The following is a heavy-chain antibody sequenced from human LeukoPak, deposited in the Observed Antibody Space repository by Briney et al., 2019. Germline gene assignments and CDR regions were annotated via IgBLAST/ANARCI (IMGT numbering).Heavy chain of an antibody. CDR1: GFTFDENG. J-gene: IGHJ4*02. Sequence: AGGSLRLSCAASGFTFDENGMSWVRHAPGKGLEWVYGINRNGGSTTYAESVKGRFTISRANANKYLYREMNSLRAEDTYLYYCARGNFYYGFDYWGQGTLVTVS. V-gene: IGHV3-20*04. CDR2: INRNGGST. CDR3: ARGNFYYGFDY. D-gene: IGHD4-17*01.